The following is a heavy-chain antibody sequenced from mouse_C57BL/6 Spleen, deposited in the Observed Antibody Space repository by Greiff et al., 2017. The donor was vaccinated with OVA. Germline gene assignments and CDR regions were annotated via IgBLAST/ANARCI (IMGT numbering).Heavy chain of an antibody. CDR1: GYTFTSYW. D-gene: IGHD2-1*01. J-gene: IGHJ2*01. V-gene: IGHV1-69*01. Sequence: QVQLKQPGAELVMPGASVKLSCKASGYTFTSYWMHWVKQRPGQGLEWIGEIDPSDSYTNYNQKFKGKSTLTVDKSSSTAYMQLSSLTSEDSAVYYCARYEGYYGNYTFFDYWGQGTTLTVSS. CDR3: ARYEGYYGNYTFFDY. CDR2: IDPSDSYT.